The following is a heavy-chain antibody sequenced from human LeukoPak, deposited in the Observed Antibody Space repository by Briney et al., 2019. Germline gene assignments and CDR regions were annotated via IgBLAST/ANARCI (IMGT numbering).Heavy chain of an antibody. V-gene: IGHV4-59*01. D-gene: IGHD4-17*01. CDR1: GGSISSYY. Sequence: SETLSLTCTVSGGSISSYYWSWIRQPPRKGLERIGYIYYSGSANYNPSLTSRVTISVDTSKNQFSLKLSSVTAADTAVYYCARGINDYGENFDYWGQGTLVTVSS. CDR3: ARGINDYGENFDY. CDR2: IYYSGSA. J-gene: IGHJ4*02.